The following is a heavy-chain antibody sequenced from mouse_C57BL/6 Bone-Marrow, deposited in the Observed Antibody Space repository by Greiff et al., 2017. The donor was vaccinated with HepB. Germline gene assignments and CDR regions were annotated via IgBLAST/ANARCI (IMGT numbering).Heavy chain of an antibody. J-gene: IGHJ2*01. Sequence: EVKLVESGGGLVQPGGSLKLSCAASGFTFSDYYMYWVRQTPEKRLEWVAYISNGGGSTYYPDTVKGRFTISRDNAKNTLYLQMSRLKSEDTAMYYCARHEYYGSIDYWGQGTTLTVSS. CDR1: GFTFSDYY. D-gene: IGHD1-1*01. CDR2: ISNGGGST. CDR3: ARHEYYGSIDY. V-gene: IGHV5-12*01.